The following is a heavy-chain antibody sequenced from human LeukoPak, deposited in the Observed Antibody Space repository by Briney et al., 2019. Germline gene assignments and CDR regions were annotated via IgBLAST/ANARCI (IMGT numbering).Heavy chain of an antibody. CDR2: ISSSSTI. CDR1: GFTFSSYS. J-gene: IGHJ4*02. Sequence: GGSLRLSCAASGFTFSSYSMNWVRQAPGKGLEWVSYISSSSTIYYADSVKGRFTISRDNAKNSLYLQMNSLRAEDTAVYYCARGDLGYFDYWGQGTLVTVSS. V-gene: IGHV3-48*01. D-gene: IGHD3-16*01. CDR3: ARGDLGYFDY.